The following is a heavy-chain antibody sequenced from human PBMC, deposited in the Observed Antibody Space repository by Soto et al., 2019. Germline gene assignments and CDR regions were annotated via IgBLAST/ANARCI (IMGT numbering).Heavy chain of an antibody. Sequence: SETLSLTCTLSGGSVRAPDWWNWVRQSPDKGLEWIAEVHISGHSNYIPSLRSRVSVSIDSSKNQFYLNLNSVTAADTAIYYCARVRQGCSANNCYFDPWGQGTQVTVSS. J-gene: IGHJ5*01. D-gene: IGHD1-1*01. V-gene: IGHV4-4*02. CDR1: GGSVRAPDW. CDR3: ARVRQGCSANNCYFDP. CDR2: VHISGHS.